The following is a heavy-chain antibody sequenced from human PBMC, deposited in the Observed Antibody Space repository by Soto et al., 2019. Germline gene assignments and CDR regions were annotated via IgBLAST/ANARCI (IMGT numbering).Heavy chain of an antibody. Sequence: SETLSLTCTVSGGSISSYYWSWIRQPPGKGLEWIGYIYYSGSTNYNPSLKSRFTISIDTSKNSLSLIMSSVTDADTAVYYCARELGIIYYYYYMDVWGKGTTVTVSS. CDR2: IYYSGST. D-gene: IGHD7-27*01. CDR1: GGSISSYY. CDR3: ARELGIIYYYYYMDV. V-gene: IGHV4-59*01. J-gene: IGHJ6*03.